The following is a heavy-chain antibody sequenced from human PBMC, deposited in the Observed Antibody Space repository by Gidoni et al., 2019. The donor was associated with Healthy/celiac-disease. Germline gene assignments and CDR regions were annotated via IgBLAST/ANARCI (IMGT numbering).Heavy chain of an antibody. V-gene: IGHV1-8*01. J-gene: IGHJ6*02. CDR3: AREGRGYCTNGVCFWDTASYYGMDV. CDR2: MNPNSGNT. D-gene: IGHD2-8*01. Sequence: QVQLVQSGAEVKKPGASVTVSCKASGYTFTSYDINWVRQATGQGLEWMGWMNPNSGNTGYAQKFKGRVTMTRNTYISTAYMELSSLRSEDTAVYYCAREGRGYCTNGVCFWDTASYYGMDVWGQGTTVTVSS. CDR1: GYTFTSYD.